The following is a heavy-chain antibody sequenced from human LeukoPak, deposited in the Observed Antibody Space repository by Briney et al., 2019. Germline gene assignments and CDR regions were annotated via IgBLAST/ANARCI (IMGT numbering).Heavy chain of an antibody. Sequence: GGSLRLSCAASGFTFSSYSMNWVRQAPGKGLEWVSYISSSSSTIYYADSVKGRFTISRDNAKNSLYLQMNSLRAEDTAVYYCARAVYSGSYHVGESDYWGQGTLVTVSS. J-gene: IGHJ4*02. CDR2: ISSSSSTI. CDR1: GFTFSSYS. CDR3: ARAVYSGSYHVGESDY. V-gene: IGHV3-48*04. D-gene: IGHD1-26*01.